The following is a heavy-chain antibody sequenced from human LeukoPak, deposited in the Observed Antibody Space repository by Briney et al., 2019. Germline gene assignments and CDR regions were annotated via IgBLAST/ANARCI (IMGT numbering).Heavy chain of an antibody. V-gene: IGHV3-23*01. Sequence: GGSLRLSCAASGFTLSNCAMTWVRQAPGKGLEWVSSISSTGSSTYYADSVKGRFTISRDNSKNTQHLQMNILRVEDTAIYYCAKGHNGYYPYYFDYWGQGTLVTVSS. CDR3: AKGHNGYYPYYFDY. CDR1: GFTLSNCA. CDR2: ISSTGSST. D-gene: IGHD3-22*01. J-gene: IGHJ4*02.